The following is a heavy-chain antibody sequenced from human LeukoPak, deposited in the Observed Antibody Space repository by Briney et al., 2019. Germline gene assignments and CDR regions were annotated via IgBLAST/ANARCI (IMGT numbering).Heavy chain of an antibody. J-gene: IGHJ5*02. CDR3: ARDASPAAYNGNWFDP. Sequence: NPSETLSLTCTVSGGSISSYYWSWIRQPAGKGLEWIGRFYSSGNTDYNPSLQTRVTMSADTSKTQFSLELTSVTAADTAVYFCARDASPAAYNGNWFDPWGQGTLVTVSS. D-gene: IGHD3-10*01. CDR1: GGSISSYY. CDR2: FYSSGNT. V-gene: IGHV4-4*07.